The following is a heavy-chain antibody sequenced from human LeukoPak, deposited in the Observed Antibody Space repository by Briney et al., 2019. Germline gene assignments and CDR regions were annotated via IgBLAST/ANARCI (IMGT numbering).Heavy chain of an antibody. V-gene: IGHV3-23*01. Sequence: GGSLRLSCVASGFTLSSYAMTWVRQAPGRGLEWVSSSGDNTRYADSVKGRFTMSRDNSKNTLDLQMNGLRAEDTAVYYCAKSWRYYDTSNYYAFDIWGQGTMVTVSS. CDR2: SGDNT. D-gene: IGHD3-22*01. CDR3: AKSWRYYDTSNYYAFDI. J-gene: IGHJ3*02. CDR1: GFTLSSYA.